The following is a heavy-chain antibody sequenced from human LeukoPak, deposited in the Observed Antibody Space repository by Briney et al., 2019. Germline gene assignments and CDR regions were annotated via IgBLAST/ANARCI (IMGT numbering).Heavy chain of an antibody. V-gene: IGHV1-2*02. D-gene: IGHD5-24*01. CDR1: GYTFTGYY. CDR2: INPNSGGT. CDR3: ARVRRDGYNFFDY. Sequence: ASVNVSCKASGYTFTGYYMHWVRQAPGQGREWMGWINPNSGGTNYAQKLQGRVTMTRDTSISTAYMELSRLRSDDTAVYYCARVRRDGYNFFDYWGQGTLVTVSS. J-gene: IGHJ4*02.